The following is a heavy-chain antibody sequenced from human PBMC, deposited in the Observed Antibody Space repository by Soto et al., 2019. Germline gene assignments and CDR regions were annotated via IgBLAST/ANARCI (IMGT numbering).Heavy chain of an antibody. CDR3: ASVKLGRNYYYGMDV. J-gene: IGHJ6*02. V-gene: IGHV1-2*02. CDR1: VYILTGYF. D-gene: IGHD3-16*01. Sequence: GASVNVSCEASVYILTGYFIQWLRQAPGQGLEWMGWIKPNTSATNYAQKFQGRVTMTRDTSLGTAYMELTSLRPDDTALYYCASVKLGRNYYYGMDVWGQGPPITVSS. CDR2: IKPNTSAT.